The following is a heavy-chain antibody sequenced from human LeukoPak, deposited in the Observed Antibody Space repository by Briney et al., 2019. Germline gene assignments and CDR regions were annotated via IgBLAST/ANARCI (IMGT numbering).Heavy chain of an antibody. D-gene: IGHD2-15*01. CDR1: GGSFSGYY. Sequence: PSETLSLTCAVYGGSFSGYYWSWIRQPPGKGLEWIGEINHSGSTNYNPSLKSRVTISVDTSKNQFPLKLSSVTAADTAVYYCARGRVVVAATRFDYWGQGTLVTVSS. CDR3: ARGRVVVAATRFDY. J-gene: IGHJ4*02. V-gene: IGHV4-34*01. CDR2: INHSGST.